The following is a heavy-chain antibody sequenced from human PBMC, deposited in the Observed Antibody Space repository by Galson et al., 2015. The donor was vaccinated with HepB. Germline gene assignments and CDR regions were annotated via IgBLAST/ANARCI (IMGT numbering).Heavy chain of an antibody. J-gene: IGHJ3*02. CDR1: TFIFGDYA. CDR2: IGGTGGGI. V-gene: IGHV3-23*01. D-gene: IGHD3-3*01. Sequence: SLRLSCAASTFIFGDYAMSWVRQAPGKGLEWVAVIGGTGGGIHYADSVKGRFIISRDNSKNTLFLQMNSLRAEDTATYYCAKDGVPDNGLYDAFDIWGQGTMVTVSS. CDR3: AKDGVPDNGLYDAFDI.